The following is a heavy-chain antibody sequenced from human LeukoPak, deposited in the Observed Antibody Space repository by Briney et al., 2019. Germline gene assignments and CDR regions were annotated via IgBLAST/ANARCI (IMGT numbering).Heavy chain of an antibody. V-gene: IGHV3-33*01. D-gene: IGHD1-14*01. CDR2: IWYDGSNK. CDR1: GFPFSSYG. CDR3: ARGNRPVFDY. J-gene: IGHJ4*02. Sequence: GGSLTLSCAASGFPFSSYGIHWVRQAPGKGLEWVAVIWYDGSNKNYADSVKGRFTISRDNSKNTLYLQMNSLRAEDTAVYYCARGNRPVFDYWGQGTLVTVSP.